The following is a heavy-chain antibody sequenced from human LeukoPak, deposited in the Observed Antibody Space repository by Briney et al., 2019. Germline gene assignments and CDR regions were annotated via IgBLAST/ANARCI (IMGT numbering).Heavy chain of an antibody. V-gene: IGHV1-69*13. CDR1: GGTFSSYA. J-gene: IGHJ4*02. CDR2: ITPIFGTA. D-gene: IGHD5-24*01. Sequence: SVKVSCKASGGTFSSYAISWVRQAPGQGLEWMGGITPIFGTANYAQKFQGRVTITADESTSTAYMELSSLRSEDTAVYYCATATSDGYKVPFDYWGQGTLVTVSS. CDR3: ATATSDGYKVPFDY.